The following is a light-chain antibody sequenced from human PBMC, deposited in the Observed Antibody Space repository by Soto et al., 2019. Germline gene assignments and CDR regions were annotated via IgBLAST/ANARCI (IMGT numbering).Light chain of an antibody. J-gene: IGKJ4*01. Sequence: DIQVTQSPSSVSASVGARVTITCRTSQDVSSWLAWSQQKPGKAPELLIYSASTLQTGVPSRFRGSGSGTDFTLTISSLQPEDFATYDCQPANSFPLTFGGGTKVEIK. V-gene: IGKV1-12*01. CDR3: QPANSFPLT. CDR2: SAS. CDR1: QDVSSW.